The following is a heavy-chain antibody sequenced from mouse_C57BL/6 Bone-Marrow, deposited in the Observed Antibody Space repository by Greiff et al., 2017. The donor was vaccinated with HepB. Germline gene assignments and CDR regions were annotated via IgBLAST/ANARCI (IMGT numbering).Heavy chain of an antibody. V-gene: IGHV1-26*01. CDR1: GYTFTDYY. Sequence: EVQLQQSGPELVKPGASVKISCKASGYTFTDYYMNWVKQSHGKSLEWIGDINPNNGGTSYNQKFKGKATLTVDKSSSTAYMELRSLTSEDSAVYYCARKSLLTAGAMDYWGQGTSVTVSS. CDR3: ARKSLLTAGAMDY. CDR2: INPNNGGT. D-gene: IGHD2-10*01. J-gene: IGHJ4*01.